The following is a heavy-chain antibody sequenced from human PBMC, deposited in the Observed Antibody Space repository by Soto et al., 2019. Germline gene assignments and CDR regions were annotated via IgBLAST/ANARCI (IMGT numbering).Heavy chain of an antibody. CDR2: IYYSGST. V-gene: IGHV4-59*01. D-gene: IGHD6-13*01. CDR3: ARGDPYIAAAVSRKTYYYYYGMDV. J-gene: IGHJ6*02. CDR1: GGSISSYY. Sequence: SETLSLTCTVSGGSISSYYGSWIRQPPGKGLEWIGYIYYSGSTIYNPSLKSRVTISVDTSKNQFSLKLSSVTAADTAVYYCARGDPYIAAAVSRKTYYYYYGMDVWGQGTTVTVSS.